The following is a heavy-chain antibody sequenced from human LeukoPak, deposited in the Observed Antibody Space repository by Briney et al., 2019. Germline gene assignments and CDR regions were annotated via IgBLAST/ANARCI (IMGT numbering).Heavy chain of an antibody. Sequence: ASVKVSCKASGYSFSYYIMHWVRQAPGQGLEWMGWINEGNGNTKYSQRFQGRVTLTRDTSASTAYMELTSLRPEDTAVYYCAPSITGTTRYFDYWGQGTLVTVSS. CDR2: INEGNGNT. CDR1: GYSFSYYI. D-gene: IGHD1-7*01. V-gene: IGHV1-3*01. CDR3: APSITGTTRYFDY. J-gene: IGHJ4*02.